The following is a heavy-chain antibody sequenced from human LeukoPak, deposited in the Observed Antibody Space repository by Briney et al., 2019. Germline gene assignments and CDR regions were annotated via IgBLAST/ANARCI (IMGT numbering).Heavy chain of an antibody. CDR3: VTSRGYSGCHDY. V-gene: IGHV1-2*02. CDR2: INPNSGGT. J-gene: IGHJ4*02. CDR1: GYTFTGYY. D-gene: IGHD5-12*01. Sequence: ASVKVSCKASGYTFTGYYMHWVRQAPGQGLEWMGWINPNSGGTNYAQKFQGRVTMTRDTSISTACMELSRLRSDDTAVYYCVTSRGYSGCHDYWGQGTLVTVSS.